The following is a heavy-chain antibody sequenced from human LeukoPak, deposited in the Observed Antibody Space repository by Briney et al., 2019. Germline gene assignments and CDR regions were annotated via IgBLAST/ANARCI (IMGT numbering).Heavy chain of an antibody. V-gene: IGHV4-59*01. CDR1: GGSITSYH. Sequence: SETLSLTCTVSGGSITSYHYSWIRQPPGKGLGWIGYIYYSGSTNYNPSLKSRVTISVDTSKNQFSLKLSSVTAADTALYYCARGGSGTYYHYWGQGTLVTVSS. CDR2: IYYSGST. J-gene: IGHJ4*02. D-gene: IGHD1-26*01. CDR3: ARGGSGTYYHY.